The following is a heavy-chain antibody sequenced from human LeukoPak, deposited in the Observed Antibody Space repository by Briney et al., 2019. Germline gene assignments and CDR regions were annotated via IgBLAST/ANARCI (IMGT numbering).Heavy chain of an antibody. V-gene: IGHV1-69*05. CDR3: ARVGYYDILTGYYKPLSAFDI. Sequence: ASVKVSCKASGGTFSSYAISWVRQAPGQGLEWMGGIIPIFGTANYAQKFQGRVTITTDESTSTAYMELSSLRSEDTAVYYCARVGYYDILTGYYKPLSAFDIWGQGTMVTVSS. J-gene: IGHJ3*02. D-gene: IGHD3-9*01. CDR1: GGTFSSYA. CDR2: IIPIFGTA.